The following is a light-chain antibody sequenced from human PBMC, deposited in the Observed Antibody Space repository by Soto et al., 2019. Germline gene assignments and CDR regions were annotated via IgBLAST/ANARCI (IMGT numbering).Light chain of an antibody. J-gene: IGKJ1*01. Sequence: EIMMTQSPGTLSLSPGERATLSCRASQSVSSNYLAWYQQKPGQAPRLLIYGASSRATGIPDRFSGSGSGTDFTLTISRLEPEDFAMYYCHQYGSSPWTFGQGTKVEIK. CDR2: GAS. CDR3: HQYGSSPWT. CDR1: QSVSSNY. V-gene: IGKV3-20*01.